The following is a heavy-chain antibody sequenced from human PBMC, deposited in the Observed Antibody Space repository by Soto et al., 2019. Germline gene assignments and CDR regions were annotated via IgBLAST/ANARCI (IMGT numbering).Heavy chain of an antibody. V-gene: IGHV5-10-1*01. CDR2: IDPSDSQT. Sequence: GESLQISCKGSGYSFAGYWITWVRQKPGKGLEWMGRIDPSDSQTYYSPSFRGHVTISATKSITTVFLQWSSLRASDTAMYYCARQIYDSDTGPNFQYYFDSWGQGTPVTVSS. CDR3: ARQIYDSDTGPNFQYYFDS. D-gene: IGHD3-22*01. CDR1: GYSFAGYW. J-gene: IGHJ4*02.